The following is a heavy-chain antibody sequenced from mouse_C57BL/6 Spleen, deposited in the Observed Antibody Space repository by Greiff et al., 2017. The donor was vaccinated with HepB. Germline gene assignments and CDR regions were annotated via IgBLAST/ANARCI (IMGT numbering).Heavy chain of an antibody. CDR3: ARGSSYYFDY. D-gene: IGHD1-1*01. V-gene: IGHV5-9*01. CDR1: GFTFSSYT. CDR2: ISGGGGNT. Sequence: EVHLVESGGGLVKPGGSLKLSCAASGFTFSSYTMSWVRQTPEKRLEWVATISGGGGNTYYPDSVKGRFTISRDNAKNTLYLQMSSLRSEDTALYYCARGSSYYFDYWGQGTTLTVSS. J-gene: IGHJ2*01.